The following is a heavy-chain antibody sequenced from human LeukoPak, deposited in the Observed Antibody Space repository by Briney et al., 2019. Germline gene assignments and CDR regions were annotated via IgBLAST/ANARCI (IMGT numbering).Heavy chain of an antibody. CDR1: GFAFSSYW. J-gene: IGHJ4*02. CDR2: IKQDGSEK. D-gene: IGHD1-7*01. Sequence: GGSLRLSCAASGFAFSSYWMSWVRQAPGKGLEWVANIKQDGSEKYYVDSVKGRFTISRDNVKNSLYLQMNSLRAEDTAVYYCARDWNYASPVDYWGQGTLVTVSS. CDR3: ARDWNYASPVDY. V-gene: IGHV3-7*01.